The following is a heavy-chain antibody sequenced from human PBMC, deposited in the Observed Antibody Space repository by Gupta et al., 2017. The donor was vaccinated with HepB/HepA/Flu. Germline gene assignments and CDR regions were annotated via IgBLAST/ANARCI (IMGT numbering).Heavy chain of an antibody. Sequence: EVQLVESGGDLVQPGGSLRLPCASSGFLFRSYDIHWVRQGTGRGLEWVSSIGSAGDTYYPDSAKGRFTISRDNAKNSLHLQINNLKAGDTAVYFCARAGYSYGSDYYGLDVWGQGTTVTVSS. J-gene: IGHJ6*02. CDR3: ARAGYSYGSDYYGLDV. D-gene: IGHD5-18*01. CDR1: GFLFRSYD. V-gene: IGHV3-13*01. CDR2: IGSAGDT.